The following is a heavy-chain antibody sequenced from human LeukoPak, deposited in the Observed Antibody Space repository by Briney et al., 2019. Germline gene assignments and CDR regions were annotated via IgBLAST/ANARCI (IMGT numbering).Heavy chain of an antibody. CDR1: GGSVSSNGYY. CDR2: IYNSGST. Sequence: SEPLSLTCSVSGGSVSSNGYYWSWIRQHPGKGLEWIGSIYNSGSTYYNPSLKSRVTISVDTAKNQYSLKLTSVTAADTAVYYCARGGSGIYVSEEYHYYYGMDVWGQGTTVTVSS. V-gene: IGHV4-31*03. J-gene: IGHJ6*02. CDR3: ARGGSGIYVSEEYHYYYGMDV. D-gene: IGHD3-10*01.